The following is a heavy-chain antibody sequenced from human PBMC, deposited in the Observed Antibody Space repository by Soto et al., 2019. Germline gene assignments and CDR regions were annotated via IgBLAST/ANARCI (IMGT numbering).Heavy chain of an antibody. V-gene: IGHV2-70*04. D-gene: IGHD2-2*01. CDR1: GFSLSTSGMR. J-gene: IGHJ4*02. Sequence: ASGPTLVNPTQTLTLTCTFSGFSLSTSGMRVSWIRQPPGKALEWLARIDWDDDKFYSTSLKTRLTISKDTSKNQVVLTMTNMDPVDTATYYCARIPSPVGYFDYWGQGTLVTVSS. CDR2: IDWDDDK. CDR3: ARIPSPVGYFDY.